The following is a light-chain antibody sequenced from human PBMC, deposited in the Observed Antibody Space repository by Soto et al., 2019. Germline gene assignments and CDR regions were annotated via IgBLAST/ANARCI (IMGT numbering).Light chain of an antibody. CDR1: QSVAANY. J-gene: IGKJ4*01. V-gene: IGKV3-11*01. CDR3: QQRSNWPPLT. CDR2: DAS. Sequence: EVVLTQSPGTLSLSPGERAALSCRASQSVAANYLAWYQQKPGQAPRLLIYDASTRATGIPARFSGSGSGTDFTLTISSLEPEDFAVYYCQQRSNWPPLTFGGGTKVDIK.